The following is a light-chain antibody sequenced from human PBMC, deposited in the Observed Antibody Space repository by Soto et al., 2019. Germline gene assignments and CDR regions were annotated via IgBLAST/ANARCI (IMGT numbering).Light chain of an antibody. Sequence: DIPLTQSPSTLSASVGDRVTITCRASQSVSAWLAWYQLKPGKAPKLLIYKASILESGVPSRFSGSASGAEFTLTISSLQPDDFGVYFCQQSYTFGQGTRLEIK. CDR2: KAS. J-gene: IGKJ2*01. CDR3: QQSYT. V-gene: IGKV1-5*03. CDR1: QSVSAW.